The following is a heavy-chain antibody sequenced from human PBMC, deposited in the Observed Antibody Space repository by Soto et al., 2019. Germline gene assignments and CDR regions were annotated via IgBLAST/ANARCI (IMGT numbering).Heavy chain of an antibody. J-gene: IGHJ6*02. Sequence: GGSLRLSCAASGFTFSSYAMSWVRQAPGKGLEWVSAISGSGGSTYYADSVKGRFTISRDNSKNTLYLQMNSLRAEDTAVYYCAKQEFSDYDFRSGSYYYYGMDVWGQGTTVTVSS. CDR2: ISGSGGST. CDR1: GFTFSSYA. D-gene: IGHD3-3*01. CDR3: AKQEFSDYDFRSGSYYYYGMDV. V-gene: IGHV3-23*01.